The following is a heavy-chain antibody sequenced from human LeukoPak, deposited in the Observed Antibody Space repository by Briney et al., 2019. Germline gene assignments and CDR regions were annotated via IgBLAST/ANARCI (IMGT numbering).Heavy chain of an antibody. D-gene: IGHD4-17*01. V-gene: IGHV4-38-2*01. J-gene: IGHJ5*02. Sequence: SETLSLTCAVSGYSISSGYYWGWIRQPPGKGLEWIGSIYHSGSTYYNPSLKSRVTISVDTSKNQFSLKLSSVTAAGTAVYYCARVVTTKQNWFDPWGQGTLVTVSS. CDR2: IYHSGST. CDR3: ARVVTTKQNWFDP. CDR1: GYSISSGYY.